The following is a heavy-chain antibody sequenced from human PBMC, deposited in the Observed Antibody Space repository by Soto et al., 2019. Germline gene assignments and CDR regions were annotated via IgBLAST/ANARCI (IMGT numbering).Heavy chain of an antibody. D-gene: IGHD1-26*01. CDR1: GGTFSSYA. V-gene: IGHV1-69*13. CDR2: IIPIFGTA. J-gene: IGHJ4*02. Sequence: SVKVSCKASGGTFSSYAISWVRQAPGQGLEWMGGIIPIFGTANYAQKFQGRVTITADESTSTAYMELSSLRSEDTAVYYCARDRGIVGARYFDYWGQGTLVTVSS. CDR3: ARDRGIVGARYFDY.